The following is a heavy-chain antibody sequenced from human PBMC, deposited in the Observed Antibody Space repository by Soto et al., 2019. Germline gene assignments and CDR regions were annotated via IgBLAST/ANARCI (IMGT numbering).Heavy chain of an antibody. V-gene: IGHV3-23*01. CDR3: VKPPVITASYYYYDMDV. Sequence: EAQLLESGGGLVQPGGSLRLSCAASGFTFSTYPMSWVRQAPGKGLEWVSGISGSGISTYYTDSVKGRFTISRDNSKNTVFLQMNSLRDEDTAVDYCVKPPVITASYYYYDMDVWGQGTTVTVSS. D-gene: IGHD4-4*01. CDR2: ISGSGIST. J-gene: IGHJ6*02. CDR1: GFTFSTYP.